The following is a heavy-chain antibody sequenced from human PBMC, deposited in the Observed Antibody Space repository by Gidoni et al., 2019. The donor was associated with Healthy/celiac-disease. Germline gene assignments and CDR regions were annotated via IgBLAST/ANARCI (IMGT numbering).Heavy chain of an antibody. CDR3: AKDPRGSWYLYYYYYGMDV. Sequence: QVQLVESGGGVVQPGRSLRLSCAASGFTFSSSGMHWVRQAPGKGLEWVAVISYDGSNKYYADSVKGRFTISRDNSKNTLYLQMNSLRAEDTAVYYCAKDPRGSWYLYYYYYGMDVWGQGTTVTVSS. D-gene: IGHD6-13*01. J-gene: IGHJ6*02. CDR1: GFTFSSSG. CDR2: ISYDGSNK. V-gene: IGHV3-30*18.